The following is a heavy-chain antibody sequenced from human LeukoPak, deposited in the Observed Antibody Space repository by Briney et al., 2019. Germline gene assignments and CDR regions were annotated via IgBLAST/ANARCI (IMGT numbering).Heavy chain of an antibody. V-gene: IGHV3-23*01. CDR2: ISGSGGST. Sequence: PGGSLRLSCAASGFTFSSYSMNWVRQAPGKGLEWVSAISGSGGSTYYADSVKGRFTISRDNSKNTLYLQMNSLRAEDTAVYYCAKELWTTSKGGPDYWGQGTLVTVSS. CDR1: GFTFSSYS. D-gene: IGHD3-16*01. CDR3: AKELWTTSKGGPDY. J-gene: IGHJ4*02.